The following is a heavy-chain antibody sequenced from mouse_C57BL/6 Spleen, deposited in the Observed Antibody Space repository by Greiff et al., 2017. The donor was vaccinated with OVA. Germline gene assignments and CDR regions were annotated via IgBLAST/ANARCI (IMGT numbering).Heavy chain of an antibody. CDR2: INPSSGYT. D-gene: IGHD2-4*01. CDR3: ARWGDYGHYFDY. Sequence: QVQLKESGAELARPGASVKMSCKASGYTFTSYTMHWVKQRPGQGLEWIGYINPSSGYTKYNQKFKDKATLTADKSSSTAYMQLSSLTSEDSAVYYCARWGDYGHYFDYWGQGTTLTVSS. V-gene: IGHV1-4*01. J-gene: IGHJ2*01. CDR1: GYTFTSYT.